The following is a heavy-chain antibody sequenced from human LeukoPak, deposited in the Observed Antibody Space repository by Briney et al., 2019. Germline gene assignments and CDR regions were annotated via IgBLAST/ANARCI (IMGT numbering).Heavy chain of an antibody. CDR1: GYSIISNYY. CDR2: ISESGST. CDR3: ARVISSSWTYYFDD. D-gene: IGHD6-13*01. J-gene: IGHJ4*02. Sequence: PSETLSLTCSVSGYSIISNYYWAWIRQPPGNGLEWIGSISESGSTYYNPSLKSRVTISVDTSKNHFSLKLTSVTAADTAVYSCARVISSSWTYYFDDWGQGTLVTVSS. V-gene: IGHV4-38-2*02.